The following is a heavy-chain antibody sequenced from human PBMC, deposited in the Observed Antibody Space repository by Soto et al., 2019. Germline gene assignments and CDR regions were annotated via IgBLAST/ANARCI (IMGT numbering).Heavy chain of an antibody. CDR1: GFTFNTYW. J-gene: IGHJ4*02. D-gene: IGHD1-26*01. CDR3: ARGGWGAYYFDY. Sequence: EVQLVESGGGLVQPGGSLRLSCAASGFTFNTYWMHWVRQAPGKGLVWVSRIKYDGSSTSYADSVKGRFTISRDNAKNTLYLQMNSLRGEDTAVYYCARGGWGAYYFDYWGQGTLVTVSS. CDR2: IKYDGSST. V-gene: IGHV3-74*01.